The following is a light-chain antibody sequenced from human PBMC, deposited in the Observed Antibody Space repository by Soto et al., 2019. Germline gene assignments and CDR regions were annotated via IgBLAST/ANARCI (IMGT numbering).Light chain of an antibody. CDR2: DVI. CDR3: CAYSTSGTHV. J-gene: IGLJ1*01. CDR1: SSDVGSYDY. V-gene: IGLV2-14*03. Sequence: QSALTQPASVSGSPGQSITFSCTGTSSDVGSYDYVSWHQQHPGKAPKLIIYDVINRPSGVPSRFSGSKSGNTASLTISGLQTEDEADYYCCAYSTSGTHVFGTGTKVTVL.